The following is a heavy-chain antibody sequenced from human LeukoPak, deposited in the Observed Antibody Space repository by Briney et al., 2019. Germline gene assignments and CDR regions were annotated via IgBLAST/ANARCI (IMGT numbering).Heavy chain of an antibody. J-gene: IGHJ6*02. CDR2: ISPKSGGT. CDR1: GYTFTDFY. CDR3: ARVNCGGGSCYFAGDGLNV. V-gene: IGHV1-2*06. Sequence: ASVKVSCKASGYTFTDFYMHWVRQAPGQGLEWMGRISPKSGGTNYAQRFQGRVTMTRDTSINTVSMELSSLTSDDTAVYYCARVNCGGGSCYFAGDGLNVWGQGTTVIVS. D-gene: IGHD2-15*01.